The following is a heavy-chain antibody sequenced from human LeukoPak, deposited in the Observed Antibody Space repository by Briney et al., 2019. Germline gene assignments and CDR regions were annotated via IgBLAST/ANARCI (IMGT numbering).Heavy chain of an antibody. CDR2: IYSGGTT. D-gene: IGHD6-19*01. J-gene: IGHJ4*02. CDR3: ARGGSGWEY. CDR1: GFTVSTNY. V-gene: IGHV3-66*01. Sequence: GGSLILSCAASGFTVSTNYMSWVRQAPGKGLEWVSMIYSGGTTDYADSVKGRFTISRDNSKNNLYLQMNSLRAEDTAVYYCARGGSGWEYWGQGTLVTVSS.